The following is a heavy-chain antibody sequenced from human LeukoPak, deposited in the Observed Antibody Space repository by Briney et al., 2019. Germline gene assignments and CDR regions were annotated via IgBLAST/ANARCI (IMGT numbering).Heavy chain of an antibody. J-gene: IGHJ6*03. CDR1: GFTVSSNY. D-gene: IGHD3-10*01. V-gene: IGHV3-66*01. Sequence: GGSLRLSCAASGFTVSSNYMSWVRQAPGKGLEWVSVIHSGGSTYYADSVKGRFTISRDNSKNTLYLQMNSLRAEDTAVYYCAKDGGLLWFGELPRTFYYMDVWGKGTTVTVSS. CDR3: AKDGGLLWFGELPRTFYYMDV. CDR2: IHSGGST.